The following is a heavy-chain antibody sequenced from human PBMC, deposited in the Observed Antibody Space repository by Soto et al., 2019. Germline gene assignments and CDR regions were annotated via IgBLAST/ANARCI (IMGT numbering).Heavy chain of an antibody. D-gene: IGHD3-22*01. V-gene: IGHV1-69*01. CDR3: ARAEYYYDSSGYYLDYYGMDV. CDR1: GGTFSSYA. CDR2: IIPIFGTA. J-gene: IGHJ6*02. Sequence: QVQLVQSGAEVKKPGSSVKVSCKASGGTFSSYAISWVRQAPGQGLEWMGGIIPIFGTANYAQKFQGRVTITTDASTSTAFMELSSLRSEDTAVYYCARAEYYYDSSGYYLDYYGMDVWGQGTNVTVSS.